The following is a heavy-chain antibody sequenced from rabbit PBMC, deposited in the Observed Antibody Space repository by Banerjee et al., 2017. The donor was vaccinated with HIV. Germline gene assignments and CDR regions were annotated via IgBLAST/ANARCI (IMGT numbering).Heavy chain of an antibody. CDR2: IYTGSSGST. CDR1: GFSFSSNYY. V-gene: IGHV1S40*01. D-gene: IGHD1-1*01. Sequence: QSLEESGGDLVKPGASLTLTCTASGFSFSSNYYMCWVRQAPGKGLEWIGCIYTGSSGSTYYASWAKGRFTISKTSSTTVTLQMTSLTAADTATYFCARVRSYASSSGYYLPYYFNLWGPGTLVTVS. J-gene: IGHJ4*01. CDR3: ARVRSYASSSGYYLPYYFNL.